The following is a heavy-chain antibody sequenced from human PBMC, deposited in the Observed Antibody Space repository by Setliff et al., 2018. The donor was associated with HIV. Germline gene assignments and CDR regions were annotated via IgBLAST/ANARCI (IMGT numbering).Heavy chain of an antibody. D-gene: IGHD2-15*01. Sequence: SETLSLTCTVSGDSFNNYYCSWIRQLPGKGLEWIAYMSYSGGANYNPSLKSRVTTSVDTSKNQFSLKLSSVTAADTAVYYCARHYCSGGSCYSLDYWGQGTLVTVSS. CDR1: GDSFNNYY. J-gene: IGHJ4*02. V-gene: IGHV4-59*08. CDR2: MSYSGGA. CDR3: ARHYCSGGSCYSLDY.